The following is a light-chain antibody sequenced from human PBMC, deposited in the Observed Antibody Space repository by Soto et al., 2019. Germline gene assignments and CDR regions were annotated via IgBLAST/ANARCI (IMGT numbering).Light chain of an antibody. CDR2: GAS. Sequence: NELTQSPGTLSLSPGERATLSCSASRSVTSNFVAWYQQKPGQAPRLLVYGASTRAIDIPERFSGSGSGTDFSLTINRLEPVDFAVYFCQQYGSSPRWTFGQGTKVEIK. V-gene: IGKV3-20*01. J-gene: IGKJ2*02. CDR3: QQYGSSPRWT. CDR1: RSVTSNF.